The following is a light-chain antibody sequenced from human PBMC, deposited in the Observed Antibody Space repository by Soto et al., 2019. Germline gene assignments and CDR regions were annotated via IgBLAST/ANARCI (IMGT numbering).Light chain of an antibody. V-gene: IGKV3-20*01. J-gene: IGKJ4*01. Sequence: EIVLTQSPGTLSLSPGERATLSCRASQTVDSRYLAWYQQKPGQAPGVLIYGSDIRAAGVTDRFSGSGSGPDFTLTISRLEPEDFAVYCCQHYGNSLLTFGGGTKVEIK. CDR3: QHYGNSLLT. CDR2: GSD. CDR1: QTVDSRY.